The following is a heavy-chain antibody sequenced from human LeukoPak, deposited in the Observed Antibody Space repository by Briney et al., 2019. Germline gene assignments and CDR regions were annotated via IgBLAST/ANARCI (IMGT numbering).Heavy chain of an antibody. J-gene: IGHJ4*02. V-gene: IGHV3-11*01. CDR2: ISSSGSTI. CDR1: GFTFSDYY. CDR3: AKLANDYGGNSVDY. Sequence: GGSLRLSCAASGFTFSDYYMSWIRQAPGSGLEWVSYISSSGSTIYYADSVKGRFTISRDNAKNSLYLQMNSLRAEDTAVYYCAKLANDYGGNSVDYWGQGTLVTVSS. D-gene: IGHD4-23*01.